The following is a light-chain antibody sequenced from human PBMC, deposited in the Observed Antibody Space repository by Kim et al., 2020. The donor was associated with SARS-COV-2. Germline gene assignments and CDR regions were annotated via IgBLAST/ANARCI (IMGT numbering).Light chain of an antibody. CDR2: DTN. CDR1: SYNIGNNY. J-gene: IGLJ3*02. V-gene: IGLV1-51*01. Sequence: QSVLTQPPSVSAAPGQKVTISCSGSSYNIGNNYVYWYHQFPRTAPKLLIYDTNKRPSGIPGRFSGSKSGTSATLHITGLQPGDEADYYGGTWDDSLSARVCGGGTQLTIL. CDR3: GTWDDSLSARV.